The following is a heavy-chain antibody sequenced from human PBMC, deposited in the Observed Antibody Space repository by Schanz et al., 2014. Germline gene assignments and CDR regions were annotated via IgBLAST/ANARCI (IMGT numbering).Heavy chain of an antibody. CDR3: ARRNFYDKSAAFDY. D-gene: IGHD3-9*01. CDR1: GFTFSDHY. CDR2: ITNKPNNYNT. J-gene: IGHJ4*02. V-gene: IGHV3-72*01. Sequence: VQLLQSGGALVQPGGSLRLSCAASGFTFSDHYMDWVRQAPGKGLEWVGRITNKPNNYNTEYAASVKGRFTISRDDSRNSLYLQMSSLKTEDTAVYYCARRNFYDKSAAFDYWGQGSLVTVSS.